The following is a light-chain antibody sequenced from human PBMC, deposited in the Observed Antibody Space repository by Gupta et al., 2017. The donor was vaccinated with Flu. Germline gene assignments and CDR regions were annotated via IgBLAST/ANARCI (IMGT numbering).Light chain of an antibody. CDR1: QSVSSSY. CDR3: QQYGSSPQT. Sequence: ELVLTQSPGTLSLSPGERATLSCRASQSVSSSYLAWYQQKPGQAPRLLIYDASSRATGVPDRFSGSGSGTDFTLTISSLEPEDFAFYYCQQYGSSPQTFGQGTKVEMK. V-gene: IGKV3-20*01. J-gene: IGKJ1*01. CDR2: DAS.